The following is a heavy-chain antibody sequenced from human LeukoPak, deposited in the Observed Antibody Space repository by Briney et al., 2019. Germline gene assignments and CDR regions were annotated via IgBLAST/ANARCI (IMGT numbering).Heavy chain of an antibody. V-gene: IGHV3-7*03. D-gene: IGHD3-10*01. CDR1: GLIFSNYW. Sequence: GGSLRLSCAASGLIFSNYWMTWVRQAPGKGLEWVANIKEDGSETYYVDSVKGRFTISRDNGKSTLYLQMNSLRAEDTAVYYCEAYGSVWGQGTLVIVSS. CDR2: IKEDGSET. J-gene: IGHJ4*02. CDR3: EAYGSV.